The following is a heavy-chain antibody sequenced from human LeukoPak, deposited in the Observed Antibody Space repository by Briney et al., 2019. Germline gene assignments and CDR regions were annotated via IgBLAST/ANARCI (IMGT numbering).Heavy chain of an antibody. D-gene: IGHD2-15*01. V-gene: IGHV3-21*01. CDR1: GFTFSSYS. CDR3: AKDARRVRDIGVVFGRGRGYMDV. Sequence: GGSLRLSCAASGFTFSSYSMNWVRQAPGKGLEWVSSISSSSSYIYYADSVKGRFTISRDNAKNSLYLQMNSLRGEDTAVYYCAKDARRVRDIGVVFGRGRGYMDVWGKGTTATISS. CDR2: ISSSSSYI. J-gene: IGHJ6*03.